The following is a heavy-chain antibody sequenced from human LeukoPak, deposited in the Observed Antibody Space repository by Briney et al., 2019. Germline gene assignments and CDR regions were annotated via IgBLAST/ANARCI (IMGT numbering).Heavy chain of an antibody. J-gene: IGHJ4*02. D-gene: IGHD3-9*01. CDR3: ARRDYDILTGYYKGPFDY. V-gene: IGHV5-51*01. CDR2: IYPGDSDT. Sequence: GESLKISCKGSGYSFTSYWIGWVRQMPGKGLEWMGIIYPGDSDTRYSPSFQGQVTISADKSISTAYLQWSSLKASDTAMYYCARRDYDILTGYYKGPFDYWGQGTLVTVSS. CDR1: GYSFTSYW.